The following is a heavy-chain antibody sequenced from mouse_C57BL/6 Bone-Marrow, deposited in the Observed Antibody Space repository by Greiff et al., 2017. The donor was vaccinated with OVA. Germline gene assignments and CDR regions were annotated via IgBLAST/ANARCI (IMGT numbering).Heavy chain of an antibody. CDR2: IDPSDSYT. CDR1: GYTFTSYW. V-gene: IGHV1-69*01. J-gene: IGHJ4*01. D-gene: IGHD1-1*01. Sequence: QVQLQQSGTELVKPGASVKLSCKASGYTFTSYWMHWVKQRPGQGLEWIGEIDPSDSYTNYNQKFKGKSTLTVDKSSSTAYMQLSSLTSEDSAVYYCARFYYGSCAMDYWGQGTSVTVSS. CDR3: ARFYYGSCAMDY.